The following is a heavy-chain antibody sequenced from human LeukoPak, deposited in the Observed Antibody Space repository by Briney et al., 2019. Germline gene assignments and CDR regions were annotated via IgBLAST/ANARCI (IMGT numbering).Heavy chain of an antibody. V-gene: IGHV4-34*01. Sequence: KSSETLSLTCAVYGGSFSGYYWSWIRQPPGKGLEWIGEINHSGSTNYNPSLKSRVTISVDTSKNQLSLKLSSVTAADTAVYYCARGGTYYDYVWGSYRYTGWFDPWGQGTLVTVSS. J-gene: IGHJ5*02. CDR3: ARGGTYYDYVWGSYRYTGWFDP. CDR2: INHSGST. D-gene: IGHD3-16*02. CDR1: GGSFSGYY.